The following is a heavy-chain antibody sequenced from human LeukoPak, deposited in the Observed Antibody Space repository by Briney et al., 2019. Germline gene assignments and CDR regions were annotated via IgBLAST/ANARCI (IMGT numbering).Heavy chain of an antibody. CDR2: INPNSGGT. CDR3: ARVAATIFGVVENWFDP. V-gene: IGHV1-2*02. D-gene: IGHD3-3*01. Sequence: ASVKVSCKASGYTFAGYYMHWVRQAPGQGLEWMGWINPNSGGTNYAQKFQGRVTMTRDTSISTAYMELSSLRSEDTAVYYCARVAATIFGVVENWFDPWGQGTLVTVSS. CDR1: GYTFAGYY. J-gene: IGHJ5*02.